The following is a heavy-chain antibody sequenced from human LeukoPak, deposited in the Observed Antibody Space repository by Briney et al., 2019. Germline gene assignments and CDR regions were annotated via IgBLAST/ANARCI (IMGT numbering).Heavy chain of an antibody. CDR1: GGSISSYY. D-gene: IGHD6-19*01. CDR2: IYTSGST. V-gene: IGHV4-4*07. CDR3: AREGWEQWPPINWFDP. J-gene: IGHJ5*02. Sequence: SETLSLTCTVSGGSISSYYWSWIRQPAGKGLEWIGRIYTSGSTNYNPSLKSRVTMSVDTSKNQFSLKLSSVTAADTAVYYCAREGWEQWPPINWFDPWGQGTLVTVSS.